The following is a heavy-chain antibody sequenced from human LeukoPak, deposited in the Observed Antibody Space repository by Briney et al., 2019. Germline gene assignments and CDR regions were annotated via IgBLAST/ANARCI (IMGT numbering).Heavy chain of an antibody. CDR3: ARDSARYYDYVWGVGFDP. Sequence: SETLSLTCTVSGGSISSYYWSWIRQPPGKGLEWIGYIYYSGSTNYNPSLKSRVTISVDTSKNQFSLKLSSVTAADTAVCYCARDSARYYDYVWGVGFDPWGQGTLVTVSS. CDR1: GGSISSYY. CDR2: IYYSGST. D-gene: IGHD3-16*01. V-gene: IGHV4-59*01. J-gene: IGHJ5*02.